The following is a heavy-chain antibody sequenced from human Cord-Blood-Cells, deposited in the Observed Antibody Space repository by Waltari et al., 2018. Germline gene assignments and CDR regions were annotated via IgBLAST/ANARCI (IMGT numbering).Heavy chain of an antibody. J-gene: IGHJ4*02. V-gene: IGHV4-34*01. Sequence: QVQLQQWGAGLLKPSETLSLTCAVYGGSLSGYYWSWIRQPPGKGLEWIGEINHSGSTNYNPSLKSRVTISVDTSKNQFSLKLSSVTAADTAVYYCARQPVRGIGLWYYFDYWGQGTLVTVSS. CDR1: GGSLSGYY. CDR2: INHSGST. CDR3: ARQPVRGIGLWYYFDY. D-gene: IGHD5-18*01.